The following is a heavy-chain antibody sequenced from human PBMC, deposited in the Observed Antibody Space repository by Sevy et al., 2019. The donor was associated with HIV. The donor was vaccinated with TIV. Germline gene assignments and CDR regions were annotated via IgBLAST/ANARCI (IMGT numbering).Heavy chain of an antibody. CDR1: GFTFSDYG. CDR2: ISYDGSKK. CDR3: ARADAYFCDSGGQENWCDP. J-gene: IGHJ5*02. Sequence: GGSLRLSCAASGFTFSDYGMHWVRQAPGKGLEWVAVISYDGSKKHYVDSVKGRFSVSRDNSKNTLFLQMNRLSVEDPAVYYCARADAYFCDSGGQENWCDPWGQGTLVTVSS. D-gene: IGHD1-26*01. V-gene: IGHV3-30*03.